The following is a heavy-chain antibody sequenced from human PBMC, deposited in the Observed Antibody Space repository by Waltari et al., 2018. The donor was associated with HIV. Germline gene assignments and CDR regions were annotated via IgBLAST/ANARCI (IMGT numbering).Heavy chain of an antibody. D-gene: IGHD1-1*01. CDR1: GGSLSGYH. V-gene: IGHV4-34*02. CDR2: VNESGNS. J-gene: IGHJ6*02. Sequence: QVQLQQGGASLLKPLETLSLTCAVAGGSLSGYHWTWIRQSPGKGLEWIGEVNESGNSNYNPSLKSRVTISVDTSKRQFFRHLRSVRAADTAIYYCARGFDGFNFLYYYSGMDVWGLGTTVTVSS. CDR3: ARGFDGFNFLYYYSGMDV.